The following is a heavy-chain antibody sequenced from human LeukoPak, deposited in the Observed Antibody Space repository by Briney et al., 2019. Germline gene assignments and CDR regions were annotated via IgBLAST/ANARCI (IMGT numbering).Heavy chain of an antibody. CDR2: ISYDGSNK. CDR1: GFTFSSYG. CDR3: ARYAGP. J-gene: IGHJ5*02. Sequence: GGSLRLSCAASGFTFSSYGMHWVRQAPGKGLEWVAVISYDGSNKYYADSVKGRFTISRDNSKNTLYLQMNSPRAEDTAVYYCARYAGPWGQGTLVTVSS. V-gene: IGHV3-30*03. D-gene: IGHD1-14*01.